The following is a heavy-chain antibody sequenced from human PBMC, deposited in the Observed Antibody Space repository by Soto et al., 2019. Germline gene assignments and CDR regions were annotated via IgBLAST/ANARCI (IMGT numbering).Heavy chain of an antibody. CDR2: IYPGDSDT. V-gene: IGHV5-51*01. J-gene: IGHJ4*02. CDR3: ARQRDSSGWYEARFDY. CDR1: GYSFTSYW. D-gene: IGHD6-19*01. Sequence: GESLKISCKGSGYSFTSYWIGWVRQMPGKGLEWMGIIYPGDSDTRYSPSFQGQVTISADKSISTAYLQWSSLKASDTAMYYCARQRDSSGWYEARFDYWGQGTLVTVSS.